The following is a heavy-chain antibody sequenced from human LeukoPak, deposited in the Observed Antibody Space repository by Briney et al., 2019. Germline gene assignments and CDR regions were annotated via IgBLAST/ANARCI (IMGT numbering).Heavy chain of an antibody. V-gene: IGHV4-59*01. CDR3: ARSHGLY. Sequence: PSQTLSLTCTFSADSFSGYLWAWIRQPPGKGLEWIGYVSDSGRTNYNPSLKSRPSISLDSAKNQFSLKLRSVTAADTAVYYCARSHGLYWGQGTLVTVSS. J-gene: IGHJ4*02. CDR2: VSDSGRT. CDR1: ADSFSGYL.